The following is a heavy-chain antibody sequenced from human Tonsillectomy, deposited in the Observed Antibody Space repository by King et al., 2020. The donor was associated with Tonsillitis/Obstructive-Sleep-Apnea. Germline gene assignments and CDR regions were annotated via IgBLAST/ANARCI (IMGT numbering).Heavy chain of an antibody. J-gene: IGHJ3*02. V-gene: IGHV3-21*01. CDR2: ISIISSYI. CDR1: VVTFSSYS. CDR3: ARQGGEDAFDI. Sequence: VQLVESGGGLVKPGGSLRLSCAASVVTFSSYSMNWVRQASGKGLEWVSSISIISSYIYYADSVKGRFTISRDNAKNSLYLQMNSQRAEDTAVYYCARQGGEDAFDIWGQGTMVTVSS. D-gene: IGHD3-16*01.